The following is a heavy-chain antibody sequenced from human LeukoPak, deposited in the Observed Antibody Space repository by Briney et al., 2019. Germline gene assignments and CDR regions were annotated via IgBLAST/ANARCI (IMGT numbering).Heavy chain of an antibody. CDR2: IYYSGST. V-gene: IGHV4-59*08. CDR1: GGSISSYY. CDR3: ARYGTSNLGLHFDY. Sequence: PSETLSLTCTVSGGSISSYYWSWIRQPPGKGLEWIGYIYYSGSTNYNPSLKSRVTISVDTSKNQFSLKLSSVSAADTAVYYCARYGTSNLGLHFDYWGQGTLVTVSS. D-gene: IGHD3/OR15-3a*01. J-gene: IGHJ4*02.